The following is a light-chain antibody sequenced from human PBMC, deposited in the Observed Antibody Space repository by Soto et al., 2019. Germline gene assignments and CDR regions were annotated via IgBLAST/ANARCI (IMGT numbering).Light chain of an antibody. CDR2: RDS. V-gene: IGLV3-9*01. CDR3: QVWDSSTARV. CDR1: NIGSKN. J-gene: IGLJ3*02. Sequence: SYELTQPLSVSVALGQTARITCGGNNIGSKNVHWYQQMPGQAPVLFIYRDSNRPSGIPERFSGSNSGNTATLTISRAQAGDEADYYCQVWDSSTARVFGGGTKLTVL.